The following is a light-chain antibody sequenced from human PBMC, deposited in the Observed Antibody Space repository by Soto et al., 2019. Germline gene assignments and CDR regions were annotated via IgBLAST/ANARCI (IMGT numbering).Light chain of an antibody. V-gene: IGKV3-15*01. J-gene: IGKJ4*01. CDR1: QSVNSN. Sequence: EIVMTQSPATLSVSPGERATLSCRASQSVNSNLAWYQQKPGQVPRLLIVGASTRATAITARFSGSGSGTEFSLTISSLQSEDCAVYCCKQYNNWPPLTFGGGTKVEIK. CDR3: KQYNNWPPLT. CDR2: GAS.